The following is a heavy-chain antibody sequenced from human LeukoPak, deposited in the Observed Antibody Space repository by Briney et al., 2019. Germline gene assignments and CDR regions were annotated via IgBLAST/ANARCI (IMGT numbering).Heavy chain of an antibody. CDR2: INAGNGDA. CDR1: GYTFTTYA. J-gene: IGHJ5*02. V-gene: IGHV1-3*01. CDR3: GKSAPSGFDP. Sequence: GASVKVSCKASGYTFTTYAIHWVRHAPGRSLEWMGRINAGNGDAKYSQNFHDRITITRDTSASTVYMELTSLRSEDTAVYYCGKSAPSGFDPWGQGTLVTVSS.